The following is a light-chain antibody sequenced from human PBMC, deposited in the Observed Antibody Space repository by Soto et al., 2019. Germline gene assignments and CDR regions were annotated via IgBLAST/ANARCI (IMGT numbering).Light chain of an antibody. Sequence: SVLTQPASVSGSPGQSITISCTGTSSDVASSNYVSWYQQQPGQAPKLMIYEVNNRPSGVSDRFSGSKSGNTASLTISGLQAEDEADYYCSAHTTTTTVYVFGTGTKVTV. V-gene: IGLV2-14*01. CDR1: SSDVASSNY. CDR2: EVN. CDR3: SAHTTTTTVYV. J-gene: IGLJ1*01.